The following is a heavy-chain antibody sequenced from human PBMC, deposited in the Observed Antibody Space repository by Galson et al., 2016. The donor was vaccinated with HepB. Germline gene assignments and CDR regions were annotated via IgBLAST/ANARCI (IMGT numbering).Heavy chain of an antibody. CDR1: GFTFSGYW. CDR2: INSGGSDT. D-gene: IGHD1-14*01. CDR3: ARGGPQWPTSYFDL. V-gene: IGHV3-74*03. Sequence: SLRLSCAASGFTFSGYWMHWVRQAPGKGPVWVSRINSGGSDTKYADFVKGRFIISTDNAKNTLYVQMNSLTAEDTAVYFCARGGPQWPTSYFDLWGRGTLVTVSS. J-gene: IGHJ2*01.